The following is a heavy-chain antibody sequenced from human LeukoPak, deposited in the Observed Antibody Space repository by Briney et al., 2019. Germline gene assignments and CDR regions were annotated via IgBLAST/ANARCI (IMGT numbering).Heavy chain of an antibody. CDR3: AKDRFGCSSTSCYGNDY. D-gene: IGHD2-2*01. V-gene: IGHV3-48*01. J-gene: IGHJ4*02. CDR2: ISSSSSTI. Sequence: GGSLRLSCAASGFTFSSYSMNWVRQAPGKGLEWVSYISSSSSTIYYADSVKGRFTISRDNAKNSLYLQMNSLRAEDTAVYYCAKDRFGCSSTSCYGNDYWGQGTLVTVSS. CDR1: GFTFSSYS.